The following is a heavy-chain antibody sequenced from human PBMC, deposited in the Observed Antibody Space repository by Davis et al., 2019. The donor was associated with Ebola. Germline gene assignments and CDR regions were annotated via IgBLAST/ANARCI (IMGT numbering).Heavy chain of an antibody. J-gene: IGHJ4*02. CDR1: GYTFTGYY. D-gene: IGHD2-15*01. CDR3: AREKYCSGGSCYGYYFDY. Sequence: AASVKVSCRASGYTFTGYYMHWVRQAPGQGLEWMGRINPNSGGTNYAQKFQGRVTMTMDTSISTAYMELSRLRSDDTAVYYCAREKYCSGGSCYGYYFDYWGQGTLVTVSS. CDR2: INPNSGGT. V-gene: IGHV1-2*06.